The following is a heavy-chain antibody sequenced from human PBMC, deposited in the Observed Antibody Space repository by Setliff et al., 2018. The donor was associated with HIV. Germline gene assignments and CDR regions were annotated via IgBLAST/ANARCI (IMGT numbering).Heavy chain of an antibody. CDR2: IIPILDTT. J-gene: IGHJ3*02. CDR3: ARDPSPYYSDDSGYPDDAFDI. V-gene: IGHV1-69*04. CDR1: GGTFNNYV. Sequence: SVKVSCKAAGGTFNNYVFSWVRKAPGRGLEWIGTIIPILDTTNYAQKFQGRVTMTRDTSTSTAYMELSNLRSEDTAVYYCARDPSPYYSDDSGYPDDAFDIWGQGTMVTVSS. D-gene: IGHD3-22*01.